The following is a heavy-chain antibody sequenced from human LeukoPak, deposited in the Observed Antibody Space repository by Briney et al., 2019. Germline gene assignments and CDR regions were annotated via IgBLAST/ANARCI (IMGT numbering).Heavy chain of an antibody. V-gene: IGHV4-4*07. CDR3: AKEEEGYYYDSSGYHFETNDAFDI. J-gene: IGHJ3*02. D-gene: IGHD3-22*01. CDR2: VYTSGNT. Sequence: SETLSLTCTVSGDSISNYYWSWIRQPAGKGLEWVGRVYTSGNTNYNPSYNPSLKSRVTMSVDTSKNQFSLKLSSVTAADTAVYYCAKEEEGYYYDSSGYHFETNDAFDIWGQGTMVTVSS. CDR1: GDSISNYY.